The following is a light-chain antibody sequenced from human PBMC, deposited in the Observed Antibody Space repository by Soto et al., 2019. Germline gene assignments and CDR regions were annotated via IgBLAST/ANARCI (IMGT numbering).Light chain of an antibody. J-gene: IGKJ1*01. CDR3: QQYNSWLWT. V-gene: IGKV3-15*01. Sequence: EILMTQSPATLSVSPGERVTLSCRASQNIHNHMSWFLQKPGQAPRLLMYDAILRAAGIPARLSGSWSGTEFTLIISSLQSEDSAVYYCQQYNSWLWTFGQGTKVDIK. CDR1: QNIHNH. CDR2: DAI.